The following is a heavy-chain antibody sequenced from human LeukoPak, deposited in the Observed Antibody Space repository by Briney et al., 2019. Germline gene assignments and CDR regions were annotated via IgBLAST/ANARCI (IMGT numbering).Heavy chain of an antibody. CDR1: GGSFSGYY. D-gene: IGHD3-10*01. CDR3: AGVALLWFGEPSKGFDP. V-gene: IGHV4-34*01. CDR2: INHSGST. J-gene: IGHJ5*02. Sequence: SETLSLTCAVCGGSFSGYYWSWIRQPPGKGLEWIGEINHSGSTNYNPSLKSRVTISVDTSKNQFSLKLSSVTAADTAVYYCAGVALLWFGEPSKGFDPWGLGTLVTVSS.